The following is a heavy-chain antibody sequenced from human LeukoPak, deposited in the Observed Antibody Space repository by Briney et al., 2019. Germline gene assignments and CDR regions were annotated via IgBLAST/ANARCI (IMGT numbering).Heavy chain of an antibody. CDR3: TIGLAGDWDAFDI. CDR2: IHADSGNT. J-gene: IGHJ3*02. Sequence: GASVKVSCKASGYTFTSYGISWVRQAPGQGLEWMGWIHADSGNTKYSQKLQGRVTIARDTSASTIYMELSSLRFGDAAVYFCTIGLAGDWDAFDIWGLGT. V-gene: IGHV1-18*01. D-gene: IGHD6-19*01. CDR1: GYTFTSYG.